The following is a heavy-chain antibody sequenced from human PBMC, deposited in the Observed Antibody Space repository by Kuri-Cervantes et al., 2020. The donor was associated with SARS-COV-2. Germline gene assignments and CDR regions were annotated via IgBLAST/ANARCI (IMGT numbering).Heavy chain of an antibody. J-gene: IGHJ4*02. CDR2: IKQDGSEK. Sequence: GGSLRLSCAASGFTFDDYGMSWVRQAPGKGLEWVANIKQDGSEKYYVDSVKGRFTISRDNAKNSLYLQMNSLRAEDTAVYYCAVSRGSGRTPPGYWGQGTLVTVSS. CDR3: AVSRGSGRTPPGY. D-gene: IGHD3-10*01. V-gene: IGHV3-7*01. CDR1: GFTFDDYG.